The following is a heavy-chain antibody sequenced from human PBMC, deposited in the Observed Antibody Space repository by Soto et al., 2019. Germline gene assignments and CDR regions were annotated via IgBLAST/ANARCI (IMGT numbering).Heavy chain of an antibody. CDR2: INTSGGRT. D-gene: IGHD3-3*01. Sequence: QVQLVQSGAEVKKPGASVKVSCKASGYTFTSYYMHWVRQAPGQGLERMGIINTSGGRTSYAQKFQGRVTMTRDTATSTVYMELSSLRSEHTAVYYCARDLVAEWQPGPGDYSYYGMDVWGQGTTVTVSS. V-gene: IGHV1-46*01. CDR1: GYTFTSYY. J-gene: IGHJ6*02. CDR3: ARDLVAEWQPGPGDYSYYGMDV.